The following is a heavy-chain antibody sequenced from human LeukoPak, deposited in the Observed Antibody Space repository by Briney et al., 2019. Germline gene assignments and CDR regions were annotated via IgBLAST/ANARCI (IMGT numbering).Heavy chain of an antibody. CDR2: IYYSGST. CDR1: GGSISSNS. CDR3: ARDRGYGDYLNYFDY. D-gene: IGHD4-17*01. V-gene: IGHV4-59*01. Sequence: SETLSPTSTVSGGSISSNSWGWIRHPPGKGLGWIGYIYYSGSTNSNPSLKSRVTISVDTSKNQFSLNLSSVTAADTAVYYCARDRGYGDYLNYFDYWGQGTLVTVSS. J-gene: IGHJ4*02.